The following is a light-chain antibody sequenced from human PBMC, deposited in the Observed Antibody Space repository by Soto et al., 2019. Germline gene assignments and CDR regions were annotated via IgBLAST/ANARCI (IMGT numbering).Light chain of an antibody. CDR1: QSISTW. J-gene: IGKJ1*01. Sequence: DIQMTQSPSSVSASVGDRVTITCRASQSISTWLAWYQQKPGTAPNLLISAASNLQSGAPSRFSGSGSGTDFTLIISSLQPEDFATYYCQQAISFPRTFGQGTQVEIK. CDR3: QQAISFPRT. CDR2: AAS. V-gene: IGKV1-12*01.